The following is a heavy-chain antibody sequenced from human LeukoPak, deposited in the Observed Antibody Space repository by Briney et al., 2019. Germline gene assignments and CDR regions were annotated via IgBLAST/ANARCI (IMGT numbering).Heavy chain of an antibody. V-gene: IGHV4-59*12. CDR3: ARGRYCSGGSCYPEYYYYGMDV. D-gene: IGHD2-15*01. J-gene: IGHJ6*02. CDR1: GGSISSYY. Sequence: PSETLSLTCTVSGGSISSYYWSWIRQPPGKGLEWIGFIYYSGSTNYNPSLKSRVTISVDTSKNQFSLKLSSVTAADTAVYYCARGRYCSGGSCYPEYYYYGMDVWGRGTTVTVSS. CDR2: IYYSGST.